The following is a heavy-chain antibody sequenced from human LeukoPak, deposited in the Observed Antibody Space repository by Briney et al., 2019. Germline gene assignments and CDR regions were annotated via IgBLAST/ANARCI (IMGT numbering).Heavy chain of an antibody. CDR1: GGSISSYY. CDR2: IYYSGST. CDR3: ARGPRRTGILRNYYYYMDV. Sequence: PSETLSLTCTVSGGSISSYYWSWIRQPPGKGLEWIGYIYYSGSTNYNPSLKSRVTISVDTSKNQFSLKLSSVTAADTAVYYCARGPRRTGILRNYYYYMDVWGKGTTVTVSS. V-gene: IGHV4-59*01. D-gene: IGHD1-1*01. J-gene: IGHJ6*03.